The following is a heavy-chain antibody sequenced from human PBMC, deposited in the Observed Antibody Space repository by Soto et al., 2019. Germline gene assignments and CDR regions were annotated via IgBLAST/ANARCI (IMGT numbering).Heavy chain of an antibody. V-gene: IGHV3-48*02. J-gene: IGHJ4*01. CDR3: ARLPKGSVVTG. CDR2: ISSSSENI. CDR1: VFSFRDHS. Sequence: WWSLRLSCLGSVFSFRDHSMNWVRQPPGKGLQWISYISSSSENIYYADSVKGRFTVSRDNAKNTLFLQMNSLRDDDSAIYYCARLPKGSVVTGWGQGSLVTVSS. D-gene: IGHD2-21*02.